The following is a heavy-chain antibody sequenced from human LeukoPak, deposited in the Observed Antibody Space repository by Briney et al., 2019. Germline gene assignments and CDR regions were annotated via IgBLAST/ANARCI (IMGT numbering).Heavy chain of an antibody. V-gene: IGHV3-23*01. CDR1: GFTFSTYA. D-gene: IGHD1-26*01. CDR2: ISGSGGGT. J-gene: IGHJ6*03. Sequence: GGSLRLSCAASGFTFSTYAMSWVRQAAGKGLEWVSLISGSGGGTYYADSVKGRFTISRDNSKNTLYLRLNSLRVEGTAVYYCAKNRGAGSHYYYHMNVWGKGTTVTVSS. CDR3: AKNRGAGSHYYYHMNV.